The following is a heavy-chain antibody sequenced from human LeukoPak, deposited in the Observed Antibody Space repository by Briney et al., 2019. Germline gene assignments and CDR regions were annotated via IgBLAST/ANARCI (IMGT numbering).Heavy chain of an antibody. J-gene: IGHJ6*03. Sequence: GGSLRLSCAASGFTFSGSAMYWVRQASGKGLEWVGRIRSKANSYATEYAASVKGRFTISRDDSKNTAHLQMNSLKTEDTAVYYCARAPTDYYYYVDVWGKGTTVTVSS. CDR2: IRSKANSYAT. CDR3: ARAPTDYYYYVDV. V-gene: IGHV3-73*01. D-gene: IGHD1-26*01. CDR1: GFTFSGSA.